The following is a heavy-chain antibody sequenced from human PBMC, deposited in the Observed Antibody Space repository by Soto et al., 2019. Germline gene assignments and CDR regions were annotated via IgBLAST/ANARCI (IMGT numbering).Heavy chain of an antibody. D-gene: IGHD1-26*01. CDR3: TRGECNSETYSCFDY. J-gene: IGHJ4*02. CDR2: ITQDGSEK. Sequence: PGGSLRLSCAASGFTFNTYCMSWVRQAPGKGLEWVANITQDGSEKYYVDPVKGRFTISRDNAENSVYLQMNSLRAEDTAVYFCTRGECNSETYSCFDYWGQGTLVTVSS. V-gene: IGHV3-7*03. CDR1: GFTFNTYC.